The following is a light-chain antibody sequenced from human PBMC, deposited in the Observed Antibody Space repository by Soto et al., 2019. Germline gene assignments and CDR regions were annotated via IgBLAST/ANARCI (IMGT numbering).Light chain of an antibody. V-gene: IGKV1-5*03. CDR3: QHYNSYSEA. CDR2: KAS. J-gene: IGKJ1*01. CDR1: QTISSW. Sequence: INMNHSPSTVSGSIGDRVIITCRARQTISSWLALSQQKPGKAPKLLIYKASTLKSGVPSRFSGSGSGTEFTLTISSLQPDDFATYYCQHYNSYSEAFGQGSNVDI.